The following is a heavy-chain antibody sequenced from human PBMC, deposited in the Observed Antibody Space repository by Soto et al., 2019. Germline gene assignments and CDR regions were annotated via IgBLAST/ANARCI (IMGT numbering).Heavy chain of an antibody. CDR1: GFTFSSYA. V-gene: IGHV3-23*01. CDR3: AKEIAEQWLKPPSHFDP. J-gene: IGHJ5*02. Sequence: PGGSLRLSCAASGFTFSSYAMSWVRQAPGKGLEWVSAISGSGGSTYYADSVEGRFTISRDNSKNTLYLQMNSLRAEDTAVYYCAKEIAEQWLKPPSHFDPWGQGTLVTVSS. D-gene: IGHD6-19*01. CDR2: ISGSGGST.